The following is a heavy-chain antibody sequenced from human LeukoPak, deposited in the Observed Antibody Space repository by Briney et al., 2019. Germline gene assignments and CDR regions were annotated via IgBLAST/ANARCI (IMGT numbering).Heavy chain of an antibody. CDR3: VTAPPSGTYYYFDY. Sequence: ASVKVSCKASGYTFTNCYMHWVRQAPGQGLEWMGIINPANGATSYAQKFQGRVTMTRDTSTSIVYMELNSLRSEDTAVYYCVTAPPSGTYYYFDYWGQGTLVTVSS. J-gene: IGHJ4*02. CDR1: GYTFTNCY. V-gene: IGHV1-46*01. D-gene: IGHD1-26*01. CDR2: INPANGAT.